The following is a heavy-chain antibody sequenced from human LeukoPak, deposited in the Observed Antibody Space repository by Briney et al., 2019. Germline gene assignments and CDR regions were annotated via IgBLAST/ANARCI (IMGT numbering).Heavy chain of an antibody. CDR3: ARETPYYESGRRAFDF. CDR2: IWYDGSNK. Sequence: PGGSLRLSCAASGFTFSSYGMHWVRQAPGKGLEWGAVIWYDGSNKYYADSVKARFTISRDNSKNTLYLQMNSLRAEDTAIYYCARETPYYESGRRAFDFWGQGTMVTVSS. CDR1: GFTFSSYG. D-gene: IGHD3-10*01. V-gene: IGHV3-33*01. J-gene: IGHJ3*01.